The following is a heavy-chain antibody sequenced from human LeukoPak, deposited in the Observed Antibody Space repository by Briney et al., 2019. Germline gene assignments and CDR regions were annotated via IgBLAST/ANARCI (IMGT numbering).Heavy chain of an antibody. CDR1: GFTFSSYA. Sequence: GGSLRLSCSASGFTFSSYAMHWVRQAPGKGLEYVSAISSNGGSTYYADSVKGRFTISRDNSKNTLYLQMSSLRAEDTAVYYFVNGPPLRCLEWSLAWGQGTLVSVSS. CDR2: ISSNGGST. V-gene: IGHV3-64D*09. CDR3: VNGPPLRCLEWSLA. J-gene: IGHJ5*02. D-gene: IGHD3-3*01.